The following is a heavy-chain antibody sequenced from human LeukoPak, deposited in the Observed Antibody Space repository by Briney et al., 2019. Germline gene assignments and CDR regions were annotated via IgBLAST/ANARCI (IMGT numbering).Heavy chain of an antibody. CDR1: GGSISSGDYY. J-gene: IGHJ3*02. CDR2: IYYSGST. Sequence: SETLSLTCTVSGGSISSGDYYWSWIRQPPGKGLEWIGYIYYSGSTYYNPSLKSRATISVDTSKNQFSLKLSSVAAADTAVYYCARLSSGLYDAFDIWGQGTMVTVSP. V-gene: IGHV4-30-4*01. CDR3: ARLSSGLYDAFDI. D-gene: IGHD6-19*01.